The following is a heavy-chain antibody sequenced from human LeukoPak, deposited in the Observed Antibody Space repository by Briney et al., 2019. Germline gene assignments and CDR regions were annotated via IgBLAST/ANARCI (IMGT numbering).Heavy chain of an antibody. V-gene: IGHV3-15*07. CDR3: TTFANLWFGELFHFDY. Sequence: GGSLRLSCSASGLTVTNAWMNWVRQAPGEGLDWVGRIASKTDGGATDYAAPVKGRFTISRDDSKNTLYLQMNSLKTEDTAVYYCTTFANLWFGELFHFDYWGQGTLVTVSS. J-gene: IGHJ4*02. CDR1: GLTVTNAW. CDR2: IASKTDGGAT. D-gene: IGHD3-10*01.